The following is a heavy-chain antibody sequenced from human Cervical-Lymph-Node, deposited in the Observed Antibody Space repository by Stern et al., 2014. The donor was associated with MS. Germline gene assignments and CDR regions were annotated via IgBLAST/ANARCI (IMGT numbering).Heavy chain of an antibody. J-gene: IGHJ4*02. CDR3: ARDSSGYDY. CDR2: LKDDGSDK. Sequence: LQPGGSVRLSCEASGFTFSDWWMSWVRQAPGKGLEWVANLKDDGSDKYYADPVKGRFIISRDNARKSLYLYMNSLRADDTAVYFCARDSSGYDYWGQGALVIVSS. D-gene: IGHD3-22*01. V-gene: IGHV3-7*01. CDR1: GFTFSDWW.